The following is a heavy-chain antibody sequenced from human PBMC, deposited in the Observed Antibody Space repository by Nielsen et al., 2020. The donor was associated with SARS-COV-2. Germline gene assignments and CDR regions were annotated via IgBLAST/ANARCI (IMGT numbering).Heavy chain of an antibody. CDR2: ISWNGGDT. CDR3: ARVSGYYWPQDY. CDR1: GFRLDDYG. Sequence: GESLKISCAAAGFRLDDYGMIWVRQAPGKGLEWVAGISWNGGDTNYADSVKGRFTISRDNSKNTLYLQMNSLRAEDTATYYCARVSGYYWPQDYWGQGTLVTVSS. J-gene: IGHJ4*02. V-gene: IGHV3-20*04. D-gene: IGHD5-12*01.